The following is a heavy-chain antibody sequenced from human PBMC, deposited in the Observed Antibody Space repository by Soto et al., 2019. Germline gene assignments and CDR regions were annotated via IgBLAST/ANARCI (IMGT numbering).Heavy chain of an antibody. J-gene: IGHJ5*02. CDR1: GGAVSSGACY. CDR3: TRGPPRVQWFDP. Sequence: PSETLSLTGTVSGGAVSSGACYWSWIRQPPGKGLEWIGHIYSTGSTNCNPSLKSRVTMSLDTSRNQFSLKLSSVTAADTAVYYCTRGPPRVQWFDPWGLGTLVTVSS. V-gene: IGHV4-61*08. CDR2: IYSTGST.